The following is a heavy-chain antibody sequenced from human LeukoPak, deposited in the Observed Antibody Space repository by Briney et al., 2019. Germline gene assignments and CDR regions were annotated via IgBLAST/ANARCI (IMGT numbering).Heavy chain of an antibody. CDR1: GFTVSSNY. CDR2: LYSGGSA. J-gene: IGHJ4*02. Sequence: KAGGSLRLSCAASGFTVSSNYMSWARQAPGKGLEWVSVLYSGGSAYYADSVKGRFTISRDNSKNTLYLQMNSLRDEDTAVYYCAGDLSRKYYFDCWGQGTLVTVSS. V-gene: IGHV3-66*01. CDR3: AGDLSRKYYFDC.